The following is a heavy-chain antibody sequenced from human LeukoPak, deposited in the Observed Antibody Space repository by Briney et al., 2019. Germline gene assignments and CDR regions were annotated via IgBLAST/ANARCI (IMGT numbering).Heavy chain of an antibody. V-gene: IGHV3-30-3*01. D-gene: IGHD3-16*01. CDR1: GLTFSAYA. CDR2: ISYDGSDE. J-gene: IGHJ4*02. Sequence: GGSLRLSCAASGLTFSAYAMHWVRQAPGRGLEWVAFISYDGSDEYYADSVKGRFTISRDNSKDTLFLEMNSLRPEDTAIYYCARVPSLFGYWGQGTLVTVSS. CDR3: ARVPSLFGY.